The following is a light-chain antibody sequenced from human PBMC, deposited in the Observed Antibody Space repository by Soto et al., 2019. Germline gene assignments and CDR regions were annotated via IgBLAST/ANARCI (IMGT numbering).Light chain of an antibody. CDR1: SSNIGSNT. CDR3: AEWDDKVV. J-gene: IGLJ1*01. Sequence: QSVLTQPPSASGTPGQRVTISCSGSSSNIGSNTVNWYQQLPGTAPKLLIYSNNQRPSGVPDRFSGSKSGTSASLAISGLQSEDEADYYCAEWDDKVVFGTGTKVTVL. CDR2: SNN. V-gene: IGLV1-44*01.